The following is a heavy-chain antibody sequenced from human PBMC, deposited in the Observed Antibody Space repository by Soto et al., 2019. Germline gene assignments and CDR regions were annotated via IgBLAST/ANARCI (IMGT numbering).Heavy chain of an antibody. CDR3: ARRYGGTFDY. CDR2: IYYSGST. D-gene: IGHD2-15*01. Sequence: SETLSLTCTVSGGSVSSGNYYWSWIRQPPGKGPEWIGYIYYSGSTNYNPSLKSRVTISVDTSKNQFSLKLSPVTAADTAVYYCARRYGGTFDYWGQGTLVTVSS. V-gene: IGHV4-61*01. CDR1: GGSVSSGNYY. J-gene: IGHJ4*02.